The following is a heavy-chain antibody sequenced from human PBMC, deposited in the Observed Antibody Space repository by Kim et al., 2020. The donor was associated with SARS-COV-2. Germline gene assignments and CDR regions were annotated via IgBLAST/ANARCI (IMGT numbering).Heavy chain of an antibody. V-gene: IGHV4-39*01. Sequence: SETLSLTCTVSGVSISSGNYFWAWIRQPPGKGLEWIGTFYYGGSTYYSPSLKSRVTMSADTSKNQFSLRLRSVTAADTAGYYCARRHSGGGGGAWFDPWGQGTLVTVSS. CDR2: FYYGGST. J-gene: IGHJ5*02. CDR3: ARRHSGGGGGAWFDP. CDR1: GVSISSGNYF. D-gene: IGHD1-26*01.